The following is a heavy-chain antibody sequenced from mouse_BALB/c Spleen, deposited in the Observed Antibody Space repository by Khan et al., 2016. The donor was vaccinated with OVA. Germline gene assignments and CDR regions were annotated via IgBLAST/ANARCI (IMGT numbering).Heavy chain of an antibody. CDR2: MYPGTGTT. V-gene: IGHV1S132*01. Sequence: QVQLQQSGAELVKPGASVKLSCTPSGYTFTSYWIQWVKQRPGQGLGWSGQMYPGTGTTYYNEKFKGKATLTVDTSSNTAYMQFSSLTSEASASYCCARSYFCNNEFAYWGQGTLVTVSP. CDR3: ARSYFCNNEFAY. D-gene: IGHD2-1*01. CDR1: GYTFTSYW. J-gene: IGHJ3*01.